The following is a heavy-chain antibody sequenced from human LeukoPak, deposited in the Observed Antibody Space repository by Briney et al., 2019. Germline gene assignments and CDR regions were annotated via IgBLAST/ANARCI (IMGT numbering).Heavy chain of an antibody. CDR2: IYYSGST. V-gene: IGHV4-59*01. CDR3: AITATYGSGWYLFDY. Sequence: SETLSLTCTVSGGSISSYYWSWIRQPPGKGLEWIGYIYYSGSTNYNPSLKSRVTISVDTSKNQFSLKLSSVTAADTAVYYCAITATYGSGWYLFDYWGQGTLVTVSS. D-gene: IGHD6-19*01. J-gene: IGHJ4*02. CDR1: GGSISSYY.